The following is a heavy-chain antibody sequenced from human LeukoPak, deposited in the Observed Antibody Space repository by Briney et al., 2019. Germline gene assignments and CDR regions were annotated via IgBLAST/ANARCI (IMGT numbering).Heavy chain of an antibody. V-gene: IGHV4-59*01. CDR1: GGSISSYY. D-gene: IGHD3-3*01. J-gene: IGHJ6*02. CDR3: ARDFWQPYYYYGMDV. CDR2: IYYSGST. Sequence: PSETLSLTCTVSGGSISSYYWSWIRQPPGKGLEWIGYIYYSGSTNYNPSLKSRVTISVDTSKNQFSLKLSSVTAADTAVYYCARDFWQPYYYYGMDVWGQGTTVTVPS.